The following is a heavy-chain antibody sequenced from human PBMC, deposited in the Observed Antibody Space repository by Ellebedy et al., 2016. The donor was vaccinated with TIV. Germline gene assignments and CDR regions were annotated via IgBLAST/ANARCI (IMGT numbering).Heavy chain of an antibody. CDR1: GGSIRSYY. CDR2: MYSSGST. CDR3: SRGTVALQPLRIFDS. J-gene: IGHJ4*02. D-gene: IGHD6-19*01. Sequence: SETLSLTXTVSGGSIRSYYWSWIRQPAGKGLEWIGRMYSSGSTKYNPSLESRVTMSVDTSKNQFSLKLTSVTAADTAVYYCSRGTVALQPLRIFDSWGQGTQVTVSS. V-gene: IGHV4-4*07.